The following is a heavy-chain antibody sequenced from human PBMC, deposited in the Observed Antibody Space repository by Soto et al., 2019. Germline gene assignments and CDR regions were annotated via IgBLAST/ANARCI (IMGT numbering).Heavy chain of an antibody. CDR3: AREREYDILTGYYEVVRAFDI. V-gene: IGHV4-39*07. CDR1: GASISSNTYY. J-gene: IGHJ3*02. CDR2: IYYGGST. D-gene: IGHD3-9*01. Sequence: SETLSLTCTVSGASISSNTYYWAWIRRPPGKGLECIGSIYYGGSTYYNPSLKSRVTISVDTSKNQLSLKLSSVTAADTAVYYCAREREYDILTGYYEVVRAFDIWGQGTMVTVSS.